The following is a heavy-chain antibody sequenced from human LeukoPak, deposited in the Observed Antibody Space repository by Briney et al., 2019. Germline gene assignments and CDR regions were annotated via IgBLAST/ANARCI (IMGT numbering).Heavy chain of an antibody. CDR2: ISYDGSII. Sequence: PGRSLRLSCAASGFTFSSYAIHWVRQAPGKRLEWVAVISYDGSIIYYADSVKGRFTISRDNSMNTLYLQMNSLRAEDTAVYYCARDGYKSLDCWGQGTLVTVSS. CDR3: ARDGYKSLDC. J-gene: IGHJ4*02. D-gene: IGHD5-24*01. V-gene: IGHV3-30-3*01. CDR1: GFTFSSYA.